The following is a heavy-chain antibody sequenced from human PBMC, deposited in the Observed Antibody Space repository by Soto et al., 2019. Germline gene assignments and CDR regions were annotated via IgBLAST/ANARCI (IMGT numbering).Heavy chain of an antibody. J-gene: IGHJ4*02. V-gene: IGHV4-59*01. Sequence: QVQLQESGPGLVKPSETLSLTCTVSGDSISDYYWSWIRQPPGKGLEWIGYIYNSGSTKYNPSLKSRVTISVDTSKNQFSLKLSSVTAADTAVYYCARYNSGWHFVYWGQGTLVTVSS. CDR2: IYNSGST. CDR1: GDSISDYY. CDR3: ARYNSGWHFVY. D-gene: IGHD6-19*01.